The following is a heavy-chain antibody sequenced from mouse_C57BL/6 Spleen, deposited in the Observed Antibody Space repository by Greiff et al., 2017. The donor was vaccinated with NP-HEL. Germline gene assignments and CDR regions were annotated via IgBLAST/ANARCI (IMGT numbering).Heavy chain of an antibody. Sequence: EVKLQESGPGLVKPSQSLSLTCSVTGYSITSGYYWNWIRQFPGNKLEWMGYISYDGSNNYNPSLKNRISITRDTSKNQFFLKLNSVTTEDTATYYCARVWDYDYFDYWGQGTTLTVSS. J-gene: IGHJ2*01. CDR2: ISYDGSN. V-gene: IGHV3-6*01. D-gene: IGHD2-3*01. CDR1: GYSITSGYY. CDR3: ARVWDYDYFDY.